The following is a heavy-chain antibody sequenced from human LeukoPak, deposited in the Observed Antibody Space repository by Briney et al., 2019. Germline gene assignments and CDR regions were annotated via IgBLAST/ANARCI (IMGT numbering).Heavy chain of an antibody. Sequence: WETLSLTCSVSGGSLSSTDYYWGWIRQPPGKGLEWIGSIYYSGSTSYNPSLKSRVTIFFDTSKSQFSLKLSSVTAADTAVYYCARYSSAYYYDFHYWGQGTLITVSS. J-gene: IGHJ4*02. CDR3: ARYSSAYYYDFHY. CDR1: GGSLSSTDYY. V-gene: IGHV4-39*01. CDR2: IYYSGST. D-gene: IGHD3-22*01.